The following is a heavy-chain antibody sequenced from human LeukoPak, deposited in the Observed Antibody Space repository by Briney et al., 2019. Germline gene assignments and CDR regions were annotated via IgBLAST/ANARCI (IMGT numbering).Heavy chain of an antibody. Sequence: SETLSLTCSVSGGSISSTNYCWGWIRQPPGKGLEWIGNIYYSGSTLYNPSLRSRVTISLDPSKNHFSLKLYSVTAADTAIYFCARSRGTYYFDSGSYSSYNWFDPWGQGTLVTVSS. CDR1: GGSISSTNYC. D-gene: IGHD3-10*01. CDR2: IYYSGST. V-gene: IGHV4-39*07. J-gene: IGHJ5*02. CDR3: ARSRGTYYFDSGSYSSYNWFDP.